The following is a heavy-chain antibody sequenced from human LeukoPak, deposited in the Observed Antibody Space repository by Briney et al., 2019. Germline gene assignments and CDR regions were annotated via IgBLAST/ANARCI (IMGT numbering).Heavy chain of an antibody. J-gene: IGHJ4*02. CDR1: GYSISSGYY. V-gene: IGHV4-38-2*01. CDR3: ARVGQWSPFDY. Sequence: SETLPLTCAVSGYSISSGYYWGWIRQPPGKGLEWIGSIYHSGSTYYNPSLKSRVTISVNTSKNQFSLKLSSVTAADTAVYYCARVGQWSPFDYWGQGTLVTVSS. CDR2: IYHSGST. D-gene: IGHD6-19*01.